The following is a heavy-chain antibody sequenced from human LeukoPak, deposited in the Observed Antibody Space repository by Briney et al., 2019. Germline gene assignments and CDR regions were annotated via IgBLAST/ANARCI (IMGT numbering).Heavy chain of an antibody. V-gene: IGHV1-8*01. Sequence: ASVKVSCKASGYTFTSYDINWVRQATGQGLEWMGWMNPNSGNTGYAQKFQGRVTMTRNNSISTAYMELSSLRSEDTAVDYCARPPSSGWYDYVLNYWGQGTLVTISS. CDR2: MNPNSGNT. J-gene: IGHJ4*02. CDR1: GYTFTSYD. D-gene: IGHD6-19*01. CDR3: ARPPSSGWYDYVLNY.